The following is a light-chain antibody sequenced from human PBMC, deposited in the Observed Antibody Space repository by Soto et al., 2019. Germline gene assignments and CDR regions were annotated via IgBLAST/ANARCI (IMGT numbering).Light chain of an antibody. Sequence: ETVLTQSPATLSLSPGERATLSCRASQSVSSYLAWYQQKPGQAPRLLIYDASNRATGIPARFSGSGSGTDFTLTISSLEPEDFAVYYCQQRSNWPAVTFGQGTKVDIK. V-gene: IGKV3-11*01. CDR3: QQRSNWPAVT. CDR2: DAS. J-gene: IGKJ1*01. CDR1: QSVSSY.